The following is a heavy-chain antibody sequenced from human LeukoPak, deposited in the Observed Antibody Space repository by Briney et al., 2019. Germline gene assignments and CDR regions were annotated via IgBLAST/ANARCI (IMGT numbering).Heavy chain of an antibody. V-gene: IGHV3-21*01. J-gene: IGHJ5*02. D-gene: IGHD6-6*01. CDR1: GFTFSSYS. CDR2: ISSSSSYI. Sequence: GGSLRLSCAASGFTFSSYSMNWVRQAPGKGLEWVSSISSSSSYIYYADSVKGRFTISRDNAKNSLYLQMNSLRAEDTAVYYCARARSIAARPNWFDPWGQGTQVTVSS. CDR3: ARARSIAARPNWFDP.